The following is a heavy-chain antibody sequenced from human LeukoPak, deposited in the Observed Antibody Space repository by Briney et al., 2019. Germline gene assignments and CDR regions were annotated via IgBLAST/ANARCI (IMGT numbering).Heavy chain of an antibody. CDR1: GGSISSSSYY. J-gene: IGHJ4*02. Sequence: SETLSLTCTVSGGSISSSSYYWGWIRQPPGMGLEWIGSIYYSGSTYYNPSLKSRVTISVDTSKNQFSLKLSSVTAADTAVYYCARDAMIVVDYFDYWGQGTLVTVSS. D-gene: IGHD3-22*01. CDR2: IYYSGST. V-gene: IGHV4-39*02. CDR3: ARDAMIVVDYFDY.